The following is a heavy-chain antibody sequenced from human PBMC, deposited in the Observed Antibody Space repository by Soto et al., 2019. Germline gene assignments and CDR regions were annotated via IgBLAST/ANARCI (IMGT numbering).Heavy chain of an antibody. CDR3: ARGRYGDY. V-gene: IGHV1-18*01. D-gene: IGHD1-1*01. CDR1: GYDFTTYG. Sequence: QVHLVQSGAEVKKPGASVKVSCKGSGYDFTTYGITWVRQDPGQGLEWMAWISAHNGNTDYAQKLQGRVTVTRDTSTSTAYMELRSLRSDDTAVYYCARGRYGDYWGQGALVTVSS. CDR2: ISAHNGNT. J-gene: IGHJ4*02.